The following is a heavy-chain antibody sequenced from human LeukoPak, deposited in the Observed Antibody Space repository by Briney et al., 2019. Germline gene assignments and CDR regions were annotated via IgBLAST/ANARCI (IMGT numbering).Heavy chain of an antibody. V-gene: IGHV4-34*01. CDR3: ARGCPPRGRYWFDP. J-gene: IGHJ5*02. D-gene: IGHD2-15*01. CDR2: INHSGST. Sequence: SETLSLTCAVYGGSFSGYYWSWIRQPPGKGLEWIGEINHSGSTNYNPSLKSRVTISVDTSKNQFSLKLSSVTAADTAAYYCARGCPPRGRYWFDPWGQGTLVTVSS. CDR1: GGSFSGYY.